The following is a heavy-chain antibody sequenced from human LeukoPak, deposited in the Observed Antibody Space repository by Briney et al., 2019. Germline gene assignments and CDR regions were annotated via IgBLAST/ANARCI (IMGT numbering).Heavy chain of an antibody. CDR2: INHSGST. CDR1: GGSFSGYY. CDR3: ARVRADYGDYPDTDY. J-gene: IGHJ4*02. D-gene: IGHD4-17*01. V-gene: IGHV4-34*01. Sequence: SETLSLTCAVYGGSFSGYYWSWIRQPPGKGLEWIGEINHSGSTNYNLSLKSRVTISVDTSKNQFSLKLSSVTAADTAVYYCARVRADYGDYPDTDYWGQGTLVTVSS.